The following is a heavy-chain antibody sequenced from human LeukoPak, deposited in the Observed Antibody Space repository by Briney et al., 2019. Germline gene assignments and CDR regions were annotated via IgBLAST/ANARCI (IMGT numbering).Heavy chain of an antibody. D-gene: IGHD6-13*01. J-gene: IGHJ3*02. V-gene: IGHV4-4*07. CDR2: IYTSGST. CDR1: GGSISSYY. CDR3: ARALGGSSWEIDAFDI. Sequence: SETLSLTCTVSGGSISSYYWSWIRQPAGKGLEWIGRIYTSGSTNYNPSLKSRVTMSVDTSKNQFSLKLSSVTAADTAVYYCARALGGSSWEIDAFDIWGQGTMVTVSS.